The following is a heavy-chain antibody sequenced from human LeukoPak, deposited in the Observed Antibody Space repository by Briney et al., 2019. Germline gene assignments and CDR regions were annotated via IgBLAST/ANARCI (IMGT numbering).Heavy chain of an antibody. V-gene: IGHV1-69*13. CDR1: GGTFSSYA. CDR2: IIPIFGTA. J-gene: IGHJ6*02. Sequence: GASVKVSCKASGGTFSSYAISWVRQAPGQGLEWMGGIIPIFGTANYAQKFQGRVTITADESTSTAYMELSSLRSEDTAVYYCARVNAPSYYDFWSGYYLSQVYYGMDVWGQGTTVAVSS. D-gene: IGHD3-3*01. CDR3: ARVNAPSYYDFWSGYYLSQVYYGMDV.